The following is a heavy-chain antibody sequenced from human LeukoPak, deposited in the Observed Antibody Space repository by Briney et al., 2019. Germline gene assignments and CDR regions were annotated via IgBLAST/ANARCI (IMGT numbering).Heavy chain of an antibody. D-gene: IGHD1-14*01. J-gene: IGHJ4*02. V-gene: IGHV3-11*04. CDR1: RLKISDYS. CDR3: TRENRATNGTFYFDY. Sequence: PGGSLRLSCAASRLKISDYSMRWIRQSPGKGLEWGSSINNGGGVIQYANSVKGRFTISRDNAKNSLYLEMNRLTAEDTAVHYCTRENRATNGTFYFDYWGQGTLVTASS. CDR2: INNGGGVI.